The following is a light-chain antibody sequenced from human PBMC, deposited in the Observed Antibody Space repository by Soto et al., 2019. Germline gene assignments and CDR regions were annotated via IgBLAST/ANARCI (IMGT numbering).Light chain of an antibody. J-gene: IGKJ1*01. Sequence: EVVMTQSPATLSVSPGERATLSCRASQSISSDLAWYQQKPGQAPRLLIYGASTRASDIPARFSGSGSGTEFTLTISSLQSEDFAVYCCQQYNNWPPWTFGQGTMVEFK. CDR3: QQYNNWPPWT. CDR2: GAS. CDR1: QSISSD. V-gene: IGKV3-15*01.